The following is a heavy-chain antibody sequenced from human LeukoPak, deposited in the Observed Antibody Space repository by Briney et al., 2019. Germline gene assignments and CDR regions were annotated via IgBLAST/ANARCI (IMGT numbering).Heavy chain of an antibody. D-gene: IGHD4-23*01. CDR1: GFTVSTNC. V-gene: IGHV3-66*01. Sequence: GGSLRLSCAASGFTVSTNCMSWVRQAPGKGLEWVSLIYSGGSTNHADSVKGRFTIARDNSKNTLYLQMNSLRAEDTAVYYCAKDPTVVTDYYYYGMDVWGQGTTVTVSS. CDR3: AKDPTVVTDYYYYGMDV. J-gene: IGHJ6*02. CDR2: IYSGGST.